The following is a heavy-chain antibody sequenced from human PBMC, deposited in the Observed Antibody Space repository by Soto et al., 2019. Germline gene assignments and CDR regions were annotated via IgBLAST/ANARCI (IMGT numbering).Heavy chain of an antibody. CDR1: GFTFIGSS. CDR2: IIPHSGET. J-gene: IGHJ5*02. V-gene: IGHV1-2*02. D-gene: IGHD4-4*01. CDR3: ARETDDFTNGANDL. Sequence: ASVKVSCKASGFTFIGSSVHWVRQAPGQGLEWMGWIIPHSGETNYAQKFQARVTLTRDTSISTAYMQLSGLTSDDTAVYYCARETDDFTNGANDLWGQGTLVTVSS.